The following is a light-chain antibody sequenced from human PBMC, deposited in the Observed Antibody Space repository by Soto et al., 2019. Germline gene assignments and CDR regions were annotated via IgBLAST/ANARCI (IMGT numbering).Light chain of an antibody. CDR2: RNN. J-gene: IGLJ2*01. CDR1: SSNIGSKY. Sequence: QSVLTQPPSASGTPGQRVTISCSGSSSNIGSKYVYWYQQLPGTAPKLLIHRNNQRPSGVPDRFSGSKSGTSASLAISGLRSEDEADYYCASWDDSLSGPLFGGGTKLTVL. CDR3: ASWDDSLSGPL. V-gene: IGLV1-47*01.